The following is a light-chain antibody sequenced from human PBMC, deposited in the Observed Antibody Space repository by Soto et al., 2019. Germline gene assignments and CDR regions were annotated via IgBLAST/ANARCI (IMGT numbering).Light chain of an antibody. CDR1: NIGSKS. Sequence: SSELTQAPSVSVAPGQTARITCGGNNIGSKSVHWYQQKPGQAPVLVVYDDSDRPSGIPERFSGSNSGNTATLTISRVEAGDEADYSCQVWDLSGDHPVFGGGTKVTVL. J-gene: IGLJ3*02. CDR3: QVWDLSGDHPV. CDR2: DDS. V-gene: IGLV3-21*02.